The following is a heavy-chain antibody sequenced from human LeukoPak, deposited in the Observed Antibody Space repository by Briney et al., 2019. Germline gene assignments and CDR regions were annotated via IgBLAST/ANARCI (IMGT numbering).Heavy chain of an antibody. CDR2: INPNSGGT. J-gene: IGHJ4*02. D-gene: IGHD3-22*01. Sequence: ASVKVSCKASGYTFTGYYMHWVRQAPGQGLEWMGWINPNSGGTNHAQKFQGRVTMTRDTSISTAYMELSRLRSDDTAVYYCARADDSSGYWGSPAPYYFDYWGKGTLVTVSS. CDR3: ARADDSSGYWGSPAPYYFDY. V-gene: IGHV1-2*02. CDR1: GYTFTGYY.